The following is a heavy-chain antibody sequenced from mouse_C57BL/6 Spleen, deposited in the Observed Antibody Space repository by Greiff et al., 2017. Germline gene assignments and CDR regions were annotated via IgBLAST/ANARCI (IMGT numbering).Heavy chain of an antibody. J-gene: IGHJ2*01. V-gene: IGHV1-53*01. D-gene: IGHD4-1*01. Sequence: QVQLQQPGTELVKPGASVKLSCKASGYTFTSYWMHWVKQRPGQGLEWIGNINPSNGGTNYNEKFKSKATLTVDKSSSTAYMQLSSLTSADSAVYYWARWGANWDVGYYFDYWGQGTTLTVSS. CDR2: INPSNGGT. CDR1: GYTFTSYW. CDR3: ARWGANWDVGYYFDY.